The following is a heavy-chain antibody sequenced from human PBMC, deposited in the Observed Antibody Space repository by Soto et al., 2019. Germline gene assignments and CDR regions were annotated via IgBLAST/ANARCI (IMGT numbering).Heavy chain of an antibody. J-gene: IGHJ4*02. V-gene: IGHV3-23*01. CDR1: GFTFSSYA. CDR2: ISGSGGST. D-gene: IGHD3-22*01. CDR3: AKRAGDSSGYYSRYLDY. Sequence: PGGSLRLSCAASGFTFSSYAMSWVRQAPGKGLEWVSAISGSGGSTYYADSVKGRFTISRDNSKNTLYLQMNSLRAEDTAVYYCAKRAGDSSGYYSRYLDYWGQGTLVTVSS.